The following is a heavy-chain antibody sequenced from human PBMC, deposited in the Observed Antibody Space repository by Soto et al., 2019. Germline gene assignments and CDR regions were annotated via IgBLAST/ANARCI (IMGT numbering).Heavy chain of an antibody. D-gene: IGHD6-6*01. Sequence: ASVKVSCKAYGYTFTSYAMHWVRQAPGQRLEWMGWINAGNGNTKYSQKFQGRVTITRDTSASTAYMELSSLRSEDTAVYYCARDPEYSSSTRRGGWHYGMDVWGQGTTVTVSS. CDR3: ARDPEYSSSTRRGGWHYGMDV. CDR1: GYTFTSYA. CDR2: INAGNGNT. J-gene: IGHJ6*02. V-gene: IGHV1-3*01.